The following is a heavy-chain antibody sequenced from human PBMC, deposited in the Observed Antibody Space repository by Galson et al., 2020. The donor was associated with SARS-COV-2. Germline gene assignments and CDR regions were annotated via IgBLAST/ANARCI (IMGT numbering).Heavy chain of an antibody. CDR1: GGSISSSSYY. CDR2: IYYSGST. D-gene: IGHD2-21*01. Sequence: SETLSLTCTVSGGSISSSSYYWGWIRQPPGKGLEWIGSIYYSGSTYYNPSLKSRVTISVDTSKNQFSLKLSSVTAADTAVYYCATRVVVNSNATPDLDAFDIWGQGIMVTVSS. J-gene: IGHJ3*02. V-gene: IGHV4-39*07. CDR3: ATRVVVNSNATPDLDAFDI.